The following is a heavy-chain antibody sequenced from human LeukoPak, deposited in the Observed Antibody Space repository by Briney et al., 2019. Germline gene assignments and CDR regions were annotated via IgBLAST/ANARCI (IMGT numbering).Heavy chain of an antibody. V-gene: IGHV3-21*01. CDR1: GFTFSSYS. J-gene: IGHJ2*01. CDR2: ISSSSSYI. CDR3: ARVAPKYCSSTSCYRYFDL. Sequence: GGSLRLSCAASGFTFSSYSMNWVRQAPGKGLEWVSSISSSSSYIYYADSVKGRFTISRDNAKNSLYLQMNSLRAEDTAVYYCARVAPKYCSSTSCYRYFDLWGRGTLVTVSS. D-gene: IGHD2-2*01.